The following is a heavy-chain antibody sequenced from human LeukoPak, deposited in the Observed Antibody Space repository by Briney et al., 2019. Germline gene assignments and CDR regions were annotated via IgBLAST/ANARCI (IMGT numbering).Heavy chain of an antibody. CDR1: GYSISSGYY. CDR2: IYHSGST. CDR3: ARDQTGAIDY. Sequence: SETLSLTCTVSGYSISSGYYWGWIRQPPGKGLEWIGSIYHSGSTYYNPSLKSRVTISVDTSKNQFSLKLSSVTAADTAVYYCARDQTGAIDYWGQGTLVTVSS. D-gene: IGHD1-26*01. V-gene: IGHV4-38-2*02. J-gene: IGHJ4*02.